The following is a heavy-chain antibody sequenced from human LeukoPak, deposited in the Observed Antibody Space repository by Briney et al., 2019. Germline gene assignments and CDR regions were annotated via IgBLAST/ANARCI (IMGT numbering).Heavy chain of an antibody. CDR3: VRDPAQDYGSGSGGNWFDP. Sequence: GASVKVSCKASGYTFTSYGISWVRQSPGQGLEWMGWISAYNGKTKYEEKVQGRVTMTTDTSTSTAYMELRSLRSDDTAVYYCVRDPAQDYGSGSGGNWFDPWGQGTLVTVSS. CDR2: ISAYNGKT. CDR1: GYTFTSYG. V-gene: IGHV1-18*01. D-gene: IGHD3-10*01. J-gene: IGHJ5*02.